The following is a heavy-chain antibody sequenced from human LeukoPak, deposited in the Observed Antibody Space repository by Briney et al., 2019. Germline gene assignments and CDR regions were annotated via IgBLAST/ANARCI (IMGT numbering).Heavy chain of an antibody. Sequence: SETLSLTCAVYGGSFSGYYWSWIRQPPGKGLEWIGEINHSGSTNYNPSLKSRVTISVDTSKNQFSLKLSSVTAADTAVYYCARERQGGRYYDFWSGFDYWGQGTLVTVSS. D-gene: IGHD3-3*01. CDR2: INHSGST. CDR3: ARERQGGRYYDFWSGFDY. CDR1: GGSFSGYY. V-gene: IGHV4-34*01. J-gene: IGHJ4*02.